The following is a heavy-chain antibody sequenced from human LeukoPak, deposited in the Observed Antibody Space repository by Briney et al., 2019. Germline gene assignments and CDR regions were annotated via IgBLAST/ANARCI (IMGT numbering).Heavy chain of an antibody. Sequence: PSETLSLTCSVSGGSISSGDFHWSWIRQPPGKGLEWIGYFFYSGSTYYNPSLKSRVTISVDTSKSQFSLRLSSVTAADTAVYYCARATYGDNRWFDPWGQGTLVTVSS. CDR2: FFYSGST. CDR3: ARATYGDNRWFDP. D-gene: IGHD4-17*01. V-gene: IGHV4-30-4*01. CDR1: GGSISSGDFH. J-gene: IGHJ5*02.